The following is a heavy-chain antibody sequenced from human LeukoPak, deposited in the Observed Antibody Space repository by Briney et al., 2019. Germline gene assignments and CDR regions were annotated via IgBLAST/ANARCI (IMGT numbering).Heavy chain of an antibody. D-gene: IGHD1-26*01. V-gene: IGHV1-2*02. J-gene: IGHJ4*02. CDR2: ISPNSGGT. CDR1: GYTFTDYY. Sequence: ASVKVSCKASGYTFTDYYMHWVRQAPGQWLEWMGWISPNSGGTSYAQKFQGRVTMTRDTSISTAYMELSSLRSDDTAVYYCASIVGPTTDFDLWGQGTLVTVSS. CDR3: ASIVGPTTDFDL.